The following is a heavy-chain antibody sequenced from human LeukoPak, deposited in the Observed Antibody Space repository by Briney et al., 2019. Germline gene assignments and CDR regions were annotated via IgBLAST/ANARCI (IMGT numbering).Heavy chain of an antibody. CDR2: IYHSGST. J-gene: IGHJ4*02. D-gene: IGHD1-7*01. V-gene: IGHV4-30-2*01. CDR1: GGSISSGGYY. CDR3: ARGLSWNYPRDY. Sequence: SETLSLTCTVSGGSISSGGYYWSWIRQPPGKGLEWIGYIYHSGSTYYNPSLKSRVTISVDRSKNQFSLKLSSVTAADTAVYYCARGLSWNYPRDYWGQGTLVTVSS.